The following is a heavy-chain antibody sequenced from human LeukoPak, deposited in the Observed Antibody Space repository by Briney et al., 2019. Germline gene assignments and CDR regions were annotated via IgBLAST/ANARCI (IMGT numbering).Heavy chain of an antibody. V-gene: IGHV3-30*02. CDR1: GFTFNTYG. J-gene: IGHJ4*02. CDR3: ARGGGGYNPDFDY. D-gene: IGHD5-24*01. Sequence: GGSLRLSCAASGFTFNTYGMYWVRQAPGKGLEWVAFIRFDGSNKYYADSVKGRFTISRDNSKNTLYLQMNSLRAEDTAVYYCARGGGGYNPDFDYWGQGTLVTVSS. CDR2: IRFDGSNK.